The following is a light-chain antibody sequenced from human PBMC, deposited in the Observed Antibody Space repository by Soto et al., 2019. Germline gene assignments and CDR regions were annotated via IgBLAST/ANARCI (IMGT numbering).Light chain of an antibody. Sequence: QSVLTQPASVSGSPGQSITIPCTGTSSDIGGYNYVSWYQHHPGKAPKLIIYDVSNRPSGVSDRFSGSKSGNTASLTISGLQAEDEADYCCSSFTTSTTIVFGGGTKVTVL. CDR1: SSDIGGYNY. J-gene: IGLJ2*01. CDR2: DVS. CDR3: SSFTTSTTIV. V-gene: IGLV2-14*03.